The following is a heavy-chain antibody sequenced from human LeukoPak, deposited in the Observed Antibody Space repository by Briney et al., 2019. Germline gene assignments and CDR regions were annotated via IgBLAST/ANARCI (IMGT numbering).Heavy chain of an antibody. CDR3: AREYYGRSLDP. J-gene: IGHJ5*02. CDR1: GYTFTGYY. V-gene: IGHV1-2*02. D-gene: IGHD2-21*01. CDR2: INPNSGGT. Sequence: ASVTVSCKASGYTFTGYYMHWVRQAPGQGLEWMGWINPNSGGTNFAQKFQGRVTMTRDTSISTAYMELSRLRSDDTAVYYCAREYYGRSLDPWGQGTLGTVSS.